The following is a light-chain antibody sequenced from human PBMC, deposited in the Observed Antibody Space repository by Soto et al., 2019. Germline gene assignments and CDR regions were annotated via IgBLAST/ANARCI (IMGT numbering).Light chain of an antibody. CDR1: SSNIGSNY. Sequence: QSVVTQPPSASGTPGQRVTISCSGSSSNIGSNYVYWYQQLPGTAPKLLIYSNNQRPSGVPDRFSGSKSGTSASLAISGLRSEDEADYYCAAWDDSLSGRVFGTGTKLTVL. J-gene: IGLJ1*01. CDR2: SNN. CDR3: AAWDDSLSGRV. V-gene: IGLV1-47*02.